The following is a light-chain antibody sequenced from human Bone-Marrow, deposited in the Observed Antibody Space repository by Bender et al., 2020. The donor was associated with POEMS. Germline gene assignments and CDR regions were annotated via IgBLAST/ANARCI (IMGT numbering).Light chain of an antibody. CDR2: DVT. Sequence: QSALTQPASVSGSPGQSITISCTGTSSDIGDYNLVSWYQQHPDKAPRLIIYDVTKRPSGVSNRFSGSLSGNTASLTISGLQAEDEADYYCCSYAGGPFVFGSGTSVTVL. J-gene: IGLJ1*01. V-gene: IGLV2-23*02. CDR3: CSYAGGPFV. CDR1: SSDIGDYNL.